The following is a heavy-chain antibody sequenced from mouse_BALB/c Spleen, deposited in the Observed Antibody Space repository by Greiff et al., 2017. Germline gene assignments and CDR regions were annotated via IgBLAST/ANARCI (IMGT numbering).Heavy chain of an antibody. CDR3: ARKGGRGVFDY. J-gene: IGHJ2*01. D-gene: IGHD1-1*01. Sequence: LQESGAELVRPGVSVKISCKGSGYTFTDYAMHWVKQSHAKSLEWIGVISTYYGDASYNQKFKGKATMTVDKSSSTAYMELARLTSEDSAIYYCARKGGRGVFDYWGQGTTLTVSS. CDR2: ISTYYGDA. CDR1: GYTFTDYA. V-gene: IGHV1S137*01.